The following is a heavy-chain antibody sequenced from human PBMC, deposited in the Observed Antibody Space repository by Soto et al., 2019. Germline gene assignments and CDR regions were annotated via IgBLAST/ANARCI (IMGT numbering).Heavy chain of an antibody. V-gene: IGHV1-3*01. CDR2: INAGNGNT. CDR1: EYTFTSYV. J-gene: IGHJ4*02. CDR3: ATEIQGLYYFDY. D-gene: IGHD5-18*01. Sequence: SVKVSCKASEYTFTSYVMHWVRQAPGQSLEWMGWINAGNGNTRYSQKFQDRVTITRDKSASTAYMDLSSLRSEDTAVYYCATEIQGLYYFDYWGQGTLVTVSS.